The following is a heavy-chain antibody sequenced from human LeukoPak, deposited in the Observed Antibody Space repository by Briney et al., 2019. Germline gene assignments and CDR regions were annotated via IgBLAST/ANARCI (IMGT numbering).Heavy chain of an antibody. CDR3: AKGRYTSGSYCPDY. Sequence: GGSLRLSCAASGFTFSSFVFNWVRQGPGKGLEWVSVISSSGNNTYNADSVKGRFTISRDNSKNTLYLQMNSLRAEDTAIYYCAKGRYTSGSYCPDYWGQGTLVTVSS. J-gene: IGHJ4*02. CDR2: ISSSGNNT. CDR1: GFTFSSFV. D-gene: IGHD3-10*01. V-gene: IGHV3-23*01.